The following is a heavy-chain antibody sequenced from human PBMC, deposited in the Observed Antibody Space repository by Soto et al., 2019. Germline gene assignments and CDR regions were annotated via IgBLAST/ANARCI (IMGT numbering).Heavy chain of an antibody. CDR3: AKDFYVGDDYYYGMDV. V-gene: IGHV3-30*18. J-gene: IGHJ6*02. D-gene: IGHD3-16*01. Sequence: QVQLVESGGGVVQPGRSLRLSCAASGFTFSSYGMHWVRQAPGKGLEWVAVISYDGSNKYYADSVKGRFTISRDNSKNTLYLQMNSLRAEDTAVYYCAKDFYVGDDYYYGMDVWGQGTTVTVSS. CDR1: GFTFSSYG. CDR2: ISYDGSNK.